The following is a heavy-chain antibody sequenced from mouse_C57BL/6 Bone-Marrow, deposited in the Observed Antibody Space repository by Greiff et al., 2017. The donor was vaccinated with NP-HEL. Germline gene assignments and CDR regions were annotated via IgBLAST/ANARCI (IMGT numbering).Heavy chain of an antibody. V-gene: IGHV1-55*01. CDR2: IYPGSGST. CDR3: ARGRGTPDY. J-gene: IGHJ2*01. D-gene: IGHD3-3*01. CDR1: GYTFTSYW. Sequence: QVQLQQPGAELVKPGASVKMSCKASGYTFTSYWITWVKQRPGQGLEWIGDIYPGSGSTNYNEKFKSKATLTVDKSSSTAYMQLSSLTSEDSAVYYCARGRGTPDYGDQGTTLTVSS.